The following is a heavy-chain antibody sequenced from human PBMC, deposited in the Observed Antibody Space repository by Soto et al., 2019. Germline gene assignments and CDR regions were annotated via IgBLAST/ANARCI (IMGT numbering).Heavy chain of an antibody. V-gene: IGHV3-21*01. D-gene: IGHD6-6*01. CDR1: GFTFSSYS. J-gene: IGHJ6*02. CDR2: ISSSSSYI. Sequence: GGSLRLSCAASGFTFSSYSMNWVRQAPGKGLEWVSSISSSSSYIYYADSVKGRFTISRDNAKNSLYLQMNSLRAEDTAVYYCARDTGSSSSKLYGMDVWGQGTTVTVSS. CDR3: ARDTGSSSSKLYGMDV.